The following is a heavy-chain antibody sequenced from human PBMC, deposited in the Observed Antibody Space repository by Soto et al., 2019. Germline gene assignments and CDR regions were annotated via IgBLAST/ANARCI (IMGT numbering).Heavy chain of an antibody. CDR1: AYTFTSYD. CDR3: ARGPRNWGVDY. Sequence: QVQLVQSGAGVKKPGASVKVSCKAAAYTFTSYDINWVRQATGQDFEWMGWMNPNNGNTAYAQKFQGRVTMTRDTSKSTAFMELSSLTSEDTALYYCARGPRNWGVDYWGQGTLVTVSS. J-gene: IGHJ4*02. V-gene: IGHV1-8*01. D-gene: IGHD7-27*01. CDR2: MNPNNGNT.